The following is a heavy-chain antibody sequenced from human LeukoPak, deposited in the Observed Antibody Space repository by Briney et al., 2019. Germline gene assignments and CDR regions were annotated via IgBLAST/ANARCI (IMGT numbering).Heavy chain of an antibody. CDR2: ISGSGGST. J-gene: IGHJ4*02. V-gene: IGHV3-23*01. CDR3: AKEGVDYYDSSGYYYFDY. D-gene: IGHD3-22*01. Sequence: PGGSLRLSCAASGFTFSSYAMSWVRQAPGKGLEWVSAISGSGGSTNYADSVKGRFTISRDNSKNTLYLQMNSLRAEDTAVYYCAKEGVDYYDSSGYYYFDYWGQGTLVTVSS. CDR1: GFTFSSYA.